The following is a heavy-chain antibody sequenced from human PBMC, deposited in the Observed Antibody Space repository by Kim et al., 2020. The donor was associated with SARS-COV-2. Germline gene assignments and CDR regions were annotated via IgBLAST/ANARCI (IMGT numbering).Heavy chain of an antibody. Sequence: SETLSLTCTVSGGSISSSSYYWGWIRQPPGKGLEWIGSIYYSGSTYYNPSLKSRVTISVDTSKNQFSLRLSSVTAADTAVYYCARGVAAAGTADDYYYYYGRDVWGQGTTVTVSS. D-gene: IGHD6-13*01. V-gene: IGHV4-39*07. J-gene: IGHJ6*02. CDR1: GGSISSSSYY. CDR2: IYYSGST. CDR3: ARGVAAAGTADDYYYYYGRDV.